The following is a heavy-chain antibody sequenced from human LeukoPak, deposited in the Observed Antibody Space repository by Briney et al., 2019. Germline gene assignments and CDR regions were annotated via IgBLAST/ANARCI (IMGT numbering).Heavy chain of an antibody. CDR3: ARDLPIYGSGSYYNDGNWFDP. V-gene: IGHV3-21*01. CDR2: ISSSSSYI. J-gene: IGHJ5*02. Sequence: GGSLRLSCAASGCTFSSYSMNWVRQAPGKGLEWVSSISSSSSYIYYADSVKGRFTISRDNAKNSLYLQMNSLRAEDTAVYYCARDLPIYGSGSYYNDGNWFDPWGQGTLVTVSS. D-gene: IGHD3-10*01. CDR1: GCTFSSYS.